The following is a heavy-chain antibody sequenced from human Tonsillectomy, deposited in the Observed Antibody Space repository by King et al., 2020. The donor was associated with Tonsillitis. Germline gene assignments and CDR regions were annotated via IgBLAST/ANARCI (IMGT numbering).Heavy chain of an antibody. D-gene: IGHD1-14*01. V-gene: IGHV4-61*08. J-gene: IGHJ5*02. CDR1: GGSVGSGDFF. CDR2: VHDSGST. Sequence: QLQESDPGLVKSSETLSLSCSVYGGSVGSGDFFWSWIRQPPGKGLEWIGYVHDSGSTNYNPSLKSRVSMSADASKNQFSLKLTSVTAADTAVYFCARDQHGSWLDPWGQGTLVTVSS. CDR3: ARDQHGSWLDP.